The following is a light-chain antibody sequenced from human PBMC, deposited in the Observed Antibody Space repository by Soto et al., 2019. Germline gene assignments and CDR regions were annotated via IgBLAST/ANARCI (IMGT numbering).Light chain of an antibody. J-gene: IGKJ4*01. CDR1: QGINHY. CDR3: QHVYSYPLT. V-gene: IGKV1-9*01. CDR2: GAS. Sequence: DIQLTQSPSFLSASVGDRVTITCRASQGINHYVAWYQQKPGKAPKCLIYGASALQSGGPSRFSGSGSWAEFTLSISSLQPEGFATYYCQHVYSYPLTFGGGTRVEI.